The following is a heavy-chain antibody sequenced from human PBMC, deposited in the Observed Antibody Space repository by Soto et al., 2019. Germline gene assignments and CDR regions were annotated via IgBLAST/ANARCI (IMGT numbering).Heavy chain of an antibody. J-gene: IGHJ4*02. D-gene: IGHD1-26*01. Sequence: GGSLRLSCAASGFTFRSYSMNWVRQAPGKGLEWVSSISPSGTYIYYADSVKGRFTISRDNAKNSLFLQMNSLRAEDTAVYYCARVGSAMGAAYWVQGALVTVSS. CDR2: ISPSGTYI. V-gene: IGHV3-21*01. CDR3: ARVGSAMGAAY. CDR1: GFTFRSYS.